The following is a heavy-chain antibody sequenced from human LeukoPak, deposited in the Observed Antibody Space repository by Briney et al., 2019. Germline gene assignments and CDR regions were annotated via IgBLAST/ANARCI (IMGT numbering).Heavy chain of an antibody. CDR3: ARDIIQLWSRYFDL. J-gene: IGHJ2*01. Sequence: SETLSLTCTVSGGSISSYYWSWIRQPPGKGLAWVGYIYYSGSTNYNPSLKSRVTISVGTSKNQFSLKLSSVTAADTAVYYCARDIIQLWSRYFDLWGRGTLVTVSS. D-gene: IGHD5-18*01. V-gene: IGHV4-59*01. CDR1: GGSISSYY. CDR2: IYYSGST.